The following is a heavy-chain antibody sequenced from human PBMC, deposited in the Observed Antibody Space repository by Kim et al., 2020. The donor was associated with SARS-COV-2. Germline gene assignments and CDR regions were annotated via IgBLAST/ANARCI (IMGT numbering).Heavy chain of an antibody. J-gene: IGHJ4*02. D-gene: IGHD1-26*01. CDR1: GGSFSGYY. CDR3: ARAPQSLPQED. V-gene: IGHV4-34*01. CDR2: INHSGST. Sequence: SETLSLTCAVYGGSFSGYYWSWIRQPPGKGLEWIGEINHSGSTNYNPSLKSRVTISVDTSKNQFSLKLSSVTAADTAVYYCARAPQSLPQEDWGQGTLVTVSS.